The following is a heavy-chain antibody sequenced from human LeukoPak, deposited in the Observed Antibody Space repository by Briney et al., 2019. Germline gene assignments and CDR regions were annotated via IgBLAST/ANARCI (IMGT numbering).Heavy chain of an antibody. CDR2: IYYSGST. Sequence: PSQTLSLTCTVSGGSISSGGYSWSWIRQHPGKGLEWIGYIYYSGSTYYNPSLKSRVTISVDTSKNQFSLKLSSVTAADTAVYYCASTLGYCSSTSCPHEYFQHWGQGTLVTVSS. V-gene: IGHV4-31*03. CDR1: GGSISSGGYS. D-gene: IGHD2-2*01. J-gene: IGHJ1*01. CDR3: ASTLGYCSSTSCPHEYFQH.